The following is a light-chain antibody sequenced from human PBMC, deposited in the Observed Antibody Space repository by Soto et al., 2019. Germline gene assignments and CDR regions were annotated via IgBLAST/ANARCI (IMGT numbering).Light chain of an antibody. CDR3: LLNNGGAVV. CDR1: TGAVTADHN. V-gene: IGLV7-43*01. Sequence: QAVVTQEPSVTVTPGGTVTLTCGFSTGAVTADHNPDWLRQKPGQPPRSLIYSISKQHSWTPVRFSGSRPGGKAALTLSGVQPEDEADYYCLLNNGGAVVFGGGTKLTVL. CDR2: SIS. J-gene: IGLJ2*01.